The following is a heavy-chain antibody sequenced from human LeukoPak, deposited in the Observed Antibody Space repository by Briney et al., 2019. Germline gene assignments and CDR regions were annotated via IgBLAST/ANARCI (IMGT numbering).Heavy chain of an antibody. CDR2: IIPVFGTA. CDR3: ASRDPDYGDAVDAFDI. V-gene: IGHV1-69*13. J-gene: IGHJ3*02. CDR1: GGTFSSYA. Sequence: AVKVSCKASGGTFSSYAISWVRQAPGQGLEWMGGIIPVFGTANYAQTFQGRVTITADESTSTVYMELSSLRSADTAVYYCASRDPDYGDAVDAFDIWGQGTMVTVSS. D-gene: IGHD4-17*01.